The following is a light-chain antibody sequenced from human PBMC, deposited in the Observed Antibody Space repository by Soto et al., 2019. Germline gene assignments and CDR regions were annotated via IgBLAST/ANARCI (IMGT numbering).Light chain of an antibody. CDR2: DAS. CDR3: QQYNNWPPWST. CDR1: QSVSSY. V-gene: IGKV3-11*01. Sequence: EIVLTQSPATLSLSPGERATLSCRASQSVSSYLAWYQQKPGQAPRLLIYDASNRATGIPARFSGSGSGTDFTLTISSLQSEDFAVYYCQQYNNWPPWSTFGPGTKVDIK. J-gene: IGKJ3*01.